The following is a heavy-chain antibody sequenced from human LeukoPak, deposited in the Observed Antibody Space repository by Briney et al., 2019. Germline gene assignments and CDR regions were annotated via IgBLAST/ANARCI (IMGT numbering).Heavy chain of an antibody. D-gene: IGHD6-13*01. CDR1: GFTFSNYG. Sequence: GGSLRLSCAASGFTFSNYGMHWVRQAPGKGLEWVAFIRYDGNEKYYPDSVKGRFTISRDNPKNTLYLQMNSLRADDTAVYYCAIETAAAEGYWSQGTLVTVSS. J-gene: IGHJ4*02. CDR2: IRYDGNEK. V-gene: IGHV3-30*02. CDR3: AIETAAAEGY.